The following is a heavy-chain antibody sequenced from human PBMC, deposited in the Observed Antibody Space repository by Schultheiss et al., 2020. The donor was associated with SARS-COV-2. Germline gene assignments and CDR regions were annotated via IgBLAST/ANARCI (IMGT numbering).Heavy chain of an antibody. CDR2: IYYSGST. CDR1: GGSISSSSYY. D-gene: IGHD3-22*01. CDR3: ARITMIVVVFDY. J-gene: IGHJ4*02. V-gene: IGHV4-39*01. Sequence: SQTLSLTCTVSGGSISSSSYYWGWIRQPPGKGLEWIGSIYYSGSTYYNPSLKSRVTISVDTSKNQFSLKLSSVTAADTAVYYCARITMIVVVFDYWGQGTLVTVS.